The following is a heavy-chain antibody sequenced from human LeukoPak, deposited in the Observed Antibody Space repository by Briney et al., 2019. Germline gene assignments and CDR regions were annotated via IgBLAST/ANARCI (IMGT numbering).Heavy chain of an antibody. CDR2: IYHSGST. CDR1: GGSISSGGYA. Sequence: PSETLSLTCAVSGGSISSGGYAWSWIRQPPGKGLEWIGYIYHSGSTYYNPSLKSRVTISVDRSKNQFSLKLSSVTAADTAVYYCARVTGDYYDSSGYYYEWFDPWGQGTLVTVSS. D-gene: IGHD3-22*01. CDR3: ARVTGDYYDSSGYYYEWFDP. J-gene: IGHJ5*02. V-gene: IGHV4-30-2*01.